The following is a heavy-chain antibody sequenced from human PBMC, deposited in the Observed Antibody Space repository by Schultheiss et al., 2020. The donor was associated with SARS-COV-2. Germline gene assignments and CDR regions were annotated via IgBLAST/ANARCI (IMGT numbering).Heavy chain of an antibody. V-gene: IGHV1-2*04. CDR2: INPNSGGT. CDR1: GYTFTDYY. Sequence: ASVKVSCKASGYTFTDYYMHWVRQAPGQGLEWMGWINPNSGGTNYAQKFQGWVTMTRDTSISTAYVELSRLRSDDTAVYYCARDLIRDPYYYYGMDVWGQGTTVTVSS. D-gene: IGHD5-24*01. J-gene: IGHJ6*02. CDR3: ARDLIRDPYYYYGMDV.